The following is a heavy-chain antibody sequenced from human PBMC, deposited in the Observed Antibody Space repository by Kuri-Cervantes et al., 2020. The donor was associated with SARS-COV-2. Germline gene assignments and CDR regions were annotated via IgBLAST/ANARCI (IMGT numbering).Heavy chain of an antibody. V-gene: IGHV3-30-3*01. CDR1: GFSFNNFA. CDR3: ARDIGPSYDFWSEGSRWFDP. D-gene: IGHD3-3*01. J-gene: IGHJ5*02. Sequence: LSLTCAASGFSFNNFAMNWVRQAPGKGLEWVAVTSYDGSNKYYADSVKGRFTISRDNSKNTLYLQMNSLRSDDTAVYYCARDIGPSYDFWSEGSRWFDPWGQGTLVTVSS. CDR2: TSYDGSNK.